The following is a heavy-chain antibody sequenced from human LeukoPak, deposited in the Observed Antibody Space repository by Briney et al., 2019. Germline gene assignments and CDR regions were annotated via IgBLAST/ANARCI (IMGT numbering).Heavy chain of an antibody. CDR2: MNPNSGNT. J-gene: IGHJ5*02. CDR1: GYTFTSYD. CDR3: AKGCGPYSSSLNWFDP. V-gene: IGHV1-8*01. D-gene: IGHD6-13*01. Sequence: ASVKVSCKASGYTFTSYDINWVRQATGQGLEWMGWMNPNSGNTGYAQKFQGRVTMTRNTSLSTAYMELSSLRSEDTAVYYCAKGCGPYSSSLNWFDPWGQGTLVTVSS.